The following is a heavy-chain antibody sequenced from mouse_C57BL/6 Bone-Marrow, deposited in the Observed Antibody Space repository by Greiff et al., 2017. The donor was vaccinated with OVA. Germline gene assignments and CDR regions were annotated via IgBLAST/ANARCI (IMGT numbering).Heavy chain of an antibody. CDR1: GYAFSSSW. CDR2: IYPGDGDT. D-gene: IGHD2-4*01. V-gene: IGHV1-82*01. CDR3: ARSRVYYDYGGTWFAY. Sequence: QVQLQQSGPELVKPGASVKISCKASGYAFSSSWMNWVKQRPGQGLEWIGRIYPGDGDTNYNGKFKGKATLTADKSSSTAYMQLSSLTSEDSAVYCCARSRVYYDYGGTWFAYWGQGTLVTVSA. J-gene: IGHJ3*01.